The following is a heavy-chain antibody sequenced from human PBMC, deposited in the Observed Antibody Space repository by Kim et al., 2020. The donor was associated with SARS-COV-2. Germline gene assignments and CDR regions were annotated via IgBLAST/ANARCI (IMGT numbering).Heavy chain of an antibody. CDR1: GFTFSSYG. V-gene: IGHV3-30*18. Sequence: GGSLRLSCAASGFTFSSYGMHWVRQAPGKGLEWVAVISYDGSNKYYADSVKGRFTISRDNSKNTLYLQMNSLRAEDTAVYYCAKVLGSDKWGQGTLVTVSS. CDR3: AKVLGSDK. D-gene: IGHD3-16*01. J-gene: IGHJ4*02. CDR2: ISYDGSNK.